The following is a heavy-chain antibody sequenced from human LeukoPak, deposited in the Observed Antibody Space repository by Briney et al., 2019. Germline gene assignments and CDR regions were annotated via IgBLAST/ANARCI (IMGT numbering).Heavy chain of an antibody. CDR3: ARGRYDFWSGYYPY. CDR2: INTDGSST. CDR1: GFTFSSYW. Sequence: GGSLRLSCAASGFTFSSYWMHWVRQAPGKGLVWVSRINTDGSSTSYADSVKGRFTISRDNAKNTLYLQMNSLRAEDTAVYYCARGRYDFWSGYYPYWGQGTLVTVSS. D-gene: IGHD3-3*01. J-gene: IGHJ4*02. V-gene: IGHV3-74*01.